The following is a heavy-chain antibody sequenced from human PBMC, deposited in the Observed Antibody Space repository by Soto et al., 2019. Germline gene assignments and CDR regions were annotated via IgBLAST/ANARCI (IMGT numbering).Heavy chain of an antibody. V-gene: IGHV4-39*01. J-gene: IGHJ4*02. CDR1: GGSVTNSSYY. CDR3: VSQRTTVPTQAFFDY. CDR2: VYYRGRS. D-gene: IGHD4-17*01. Sequence: SETLSLTCTVSGGSVTNSSYYWGWIRQSPGKGLEWIGSVYYRGRSYSKSSVKSRVTISVDTSKNRFSLSLNSVTASDTAVYFCVSQRTTVPTQAFFDYCGPGALVTVSS.